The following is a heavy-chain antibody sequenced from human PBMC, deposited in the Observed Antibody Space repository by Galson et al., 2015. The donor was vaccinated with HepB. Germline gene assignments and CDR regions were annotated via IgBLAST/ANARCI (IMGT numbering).Heavy chain of an antibody. CDR3: ARNLYSGADYSVDY. CDR2: ISGNSNYI. Sequence: SLRLSCAASGFTFSTYSMNWVRQAPGKGLEWVSSISGNSNYIYHADSVKGRFTISRDNAKNSLYLQMDSLRVEDTALYYCARNLYSGADYSVDYWGQGTLVTVSS. D-gene: IGHD4-11*01. CDR1: GFTFSTYS. J-gene: IGHJ4*02. V-gene: IGHV3-21*01.